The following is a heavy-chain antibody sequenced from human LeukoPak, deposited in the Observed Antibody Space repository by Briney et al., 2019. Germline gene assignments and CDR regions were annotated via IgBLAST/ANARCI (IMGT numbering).Heavy chain of an antibody. Sequence: SETLSLTCTVSGGSISSSSYYWGWIRQPPGKGLEWIGSIYYSGSTYYNPSLKSRVTISVDTSKNQFSLKLSSVTAADTAVYYCARHLSGWRFIPAFDIWGQGTTVTVSS. J-gene: IGHJ3*02. D-gene: IGHD2-15*01. CDR3: ARHLSGWRFIPAFDI. CDR2: IYYSGST. CDR1: GGSISSSSYY. V-gene: IGHV4-39*01.